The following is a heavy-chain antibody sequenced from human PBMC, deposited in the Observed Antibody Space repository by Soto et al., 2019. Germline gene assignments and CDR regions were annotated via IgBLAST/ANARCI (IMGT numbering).Heavy chain of an antibody. CDR3: ASTTYIVVVVAGSQGVLDF. J-gene: IGHJ3*01. Sequence: SETLSLTCTVSGGSISSGGYYWSWIRQHPGKGLEWIGYIYYSGSTYYNPSLKSRVTISVDTSKNQFSLKLSSVTAADTAVYYCASTTYIVVVVAGSQGVLDFWGQGTMVIVSS. V-gene: IGHV4-31*03. CDR2: IYYSGST. D-gene: IGHD2-15*01. CDR1: GGSISSGGYY.